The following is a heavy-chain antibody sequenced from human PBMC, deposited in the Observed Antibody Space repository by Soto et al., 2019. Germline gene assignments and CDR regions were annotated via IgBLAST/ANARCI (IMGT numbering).Heavy chain of an antibody. CDR3: ARDGDDYGDPGSAY. Sequence: PSETLSLTCTVAGGSISSYYGSWIRQPPGKGLEWIGYIYYSGSTNYNPSLKSRVTISVDTSKNQFSLKLSSVTAADTAVYYCARDGDDYGDPGSAYRGQRTLVPV. J-gene: IGHJ4*02. CDR2: IYYSGST. CDR1: GGSISSYY. V-gene: IGHV4-59*01. D-gene: IGHD4-17*01.